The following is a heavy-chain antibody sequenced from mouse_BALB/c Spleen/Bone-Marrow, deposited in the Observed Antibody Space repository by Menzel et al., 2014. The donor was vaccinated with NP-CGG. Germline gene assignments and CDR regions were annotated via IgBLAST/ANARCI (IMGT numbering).Heavy chain of an antibody. CDR1: GYTFTSNT. CDR2: INPTRGYT. J-gene: IGHJ2*01. D-gene: IGHD1-1*01. Sequence: QVQLQQSAGELARPGASVKMSCKASGYTFTSNTIQWVKQRPGQGLEWIGYINPTRGYTDYNQKFKDKTTLTADKSSSTAYMQLSSLTSEDSAVYYCARGATYYAYFDYWGQGTILTVSS. CDR3: ARGATYYAYFDY. V-gene: IGHV1-4*02.